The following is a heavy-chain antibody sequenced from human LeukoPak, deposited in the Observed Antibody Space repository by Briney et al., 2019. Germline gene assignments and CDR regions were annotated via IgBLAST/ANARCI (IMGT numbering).Heavy chain of an antibody. CDR3: ATQGSTSHTYFDY. Sequence: PSETLFLTCTVTGGYISSYYWSWIRQPPGKGLEWIGYIYYSGSTNYNPSLKSRVTISVDTSKNQFSLKLSPVTAADTAVYYCATQGSTSHTYFDYWGQGTLVTVSS. CDR2: IYYSGST. CDR1: GGYISSYY. D-gene: IGHD2-2*01. V-gene: IGHV4-59*01. J-gene: IGHJ4*02.